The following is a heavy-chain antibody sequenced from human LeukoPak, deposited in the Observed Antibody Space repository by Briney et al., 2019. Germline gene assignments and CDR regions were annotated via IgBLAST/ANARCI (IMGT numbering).Heavy chain of an antibody. V-gene: IGHV1-69*13. Sequence: GASVKVSCKASGGTFSSYAISWVRQAPGQGLEWMGGIIPIFGTANYAQKFQGRVTITADESTSTAYMELSSLRSEDTAVYYCARQRITIFGVVIKNDYYYGMDVWGQGTTVTVSS. CDR3: ARQRITIFGVVIKNDYYYGMDV. CDR1: GGTFSSYA. J-gene: IGHJ6*02. CDR2: IIPIFGTA. D-gene: IGHD3-3*01.